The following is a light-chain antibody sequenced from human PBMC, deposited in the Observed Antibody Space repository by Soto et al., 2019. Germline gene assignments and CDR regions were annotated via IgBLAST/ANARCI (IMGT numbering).Light chain of an antibody. V-gene: IGLV2-14*03. CDR1: SSDVGAYNY. J-gene: IGLJ1*01. CDR3: SSYTTHSTLYV. CDR2: DVS. Sequence: QSALTQPASVSGSPGQSITISCSGTSSDVGAYNYVSWYQQHPGKAPKLMISDVSNRPSGVSHRFSGSKSGNTASLTISGLQAEDEADYYCSSYTTHSTLYVFGTGTKLTVL.